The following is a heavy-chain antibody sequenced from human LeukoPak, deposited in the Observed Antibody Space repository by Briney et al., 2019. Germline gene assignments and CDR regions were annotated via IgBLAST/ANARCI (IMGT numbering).Heavy chain of an antibody. V-gene: IGHV3-23*01. CDR2: ISDSGVNT. J-gene: IGHJ4*02. CDR3: AKDVGGEMFDY. CDR1: GFTFSRYA. D-gene: IGHD3-16*01. Sequence: GGSLRLSCAASGFTFSRYAMAWVRQAPARGLEWVATISDSGVNTHYADSVKGRFTISRDNSRNTVRLEMSSLRAEDTAVYYCAKDVGGEMFDYWGQGTLVTVSS.